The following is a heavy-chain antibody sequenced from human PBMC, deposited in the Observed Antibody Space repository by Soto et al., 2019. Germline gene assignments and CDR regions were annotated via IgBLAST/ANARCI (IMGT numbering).Heavy chain of an antibody. CDR1: GFNFSSHV. J-gene: IGHJ5*02. V-gene: IGHV3-21*01. Sequence: GGSLRLSCAASGFNFSSHVMNWVRQAPGKGLEWVASISSSSTYIEYRDSVKGRFTLSRDNAQNSLSLQMNSLRVDDTALYYCTRGSKTFVATWFDPWGQGT. D-gene: IGHD2-15*01. CDR3: TRGSKTFVATWFDP. CDR2: ISSSSTYI.